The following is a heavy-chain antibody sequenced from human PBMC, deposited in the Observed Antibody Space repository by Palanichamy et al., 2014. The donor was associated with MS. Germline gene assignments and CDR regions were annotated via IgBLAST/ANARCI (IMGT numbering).Heavy chain of an antibody. CDR3: ARQLYGSGSYYYYYYYGMDV. CDR1: GGSISSSSYY. D-gene: IGHD3-10*01. Sequence: QLQLQESGPGLVKPSETLSLTCTVSGGSISSSSYYWGWIRQPPGKGLEWIGSIYYSGSTYYNPSLKSRVTISVDTSKNQLSLKLSSVTAADTAVYYCARQLYGSGSYYYYYYYGMDVWGQGTTVTVSS. V-gene: IGHV4-39*01. J-gene: IGHJ6*02. CDR2: IYYSGST.